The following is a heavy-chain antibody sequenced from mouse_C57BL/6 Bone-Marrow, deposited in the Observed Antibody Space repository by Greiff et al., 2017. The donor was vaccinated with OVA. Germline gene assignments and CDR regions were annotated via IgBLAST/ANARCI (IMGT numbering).Heavy chain of an antibody. J-gene: IGHJ4*01. CDR3: AIRCAVDF. CDR2: INPNNGGT. V-gene: IGHV1-26*01. CDR1: GYTFTDYY. D-gene: IGHD2-12*01. Sequence: EVQLQQSGPELVKPGASVKISCKASGYTFTDYYMNWVKQSHGKSLEWIGDINPNNGGTSYNQKFKGKATLTVDKSSSTAYKELRSLTSEDSAVYYCAIRCAVDFWGQGTSVTVSS.